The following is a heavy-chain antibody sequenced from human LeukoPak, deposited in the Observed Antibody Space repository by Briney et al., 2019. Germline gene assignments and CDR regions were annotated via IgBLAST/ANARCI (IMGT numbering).Heavy chain of an antibody. Sequence: GGSLRLSCAASGFTFSSYSMNWVRQAPGKGLEWASYISSSSSTIYYADSVKGRFTISRDNAKNSLYLQMNSLRAEDTAVYYCARARPKETGNDYWGQGTLVTVSS. D-gene: IGHD3-9*01. CDR1: GFTFSSYS. CDR2: ISSSSSTI. V-gene: IGHV3-48*01. J-gene: IGHJ4*02. CDR3: ARARPKETGNDY.